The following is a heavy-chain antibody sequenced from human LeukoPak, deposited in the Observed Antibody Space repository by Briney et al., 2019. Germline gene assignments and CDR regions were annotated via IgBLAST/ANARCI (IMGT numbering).Heavy chain of an antibody. J-gene: IGHJ4*02. Sequence: GGSLRLSCAASGFIFSNYAMHWVRQAPGKGLEWVALISSDGSKTYHADSVKGRFSISRDNSKNTLYLQLNSLRAEVTSVYYCARDSTYWYDSGSSGPHYFDYWGQGTLVTVSS. D-gene: IGHD3-10*01. CDR1: GFIFSNYA. CDR2: ISSDGSKT. CDR3: ARDSTYWYDSGSSGPHYFDY. V-gene: IGHV3-30*01.